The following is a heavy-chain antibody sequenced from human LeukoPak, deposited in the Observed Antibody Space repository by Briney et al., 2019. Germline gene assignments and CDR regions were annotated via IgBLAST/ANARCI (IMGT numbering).Heavy chain of an antibody. CDR1: GFTFSDYY. D-gene: IGHD3-3*01. CDR3: AREVRGLYYDFWSGSDHFDH. CDR2: ISSSGSTI. J-gene: IGHJ4*02. V-gene: IGHV3-11*04. Sequence: GGSLRLSCAASGFTFSDYYMSWIRQAPGKGLEWVSYISSSGSTIYYADSVKGRFTISRDNAKNSLYLQMNSLRAEDTAVYYCAREVRGLYYDFWSGSDHFDHWGQGTLVTVSS.